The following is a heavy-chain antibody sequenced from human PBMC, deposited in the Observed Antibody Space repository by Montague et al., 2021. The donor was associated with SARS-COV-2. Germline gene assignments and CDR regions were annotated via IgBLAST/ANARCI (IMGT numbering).Heavy chain of an antibody. CDR3: ARLRGYDYGLLYYYYMDV. CDR1: GFSFINHG. CDR2: IDSLGTGT. Sequence: SLRLSCATFGFSFINHGMSWVRQAPGKGLEWVSAIDSLGTGTYYAESVKGRFTISRDNADATLSLQMNSLRAEDTAVYYCARLRGYDYGLLYYYYMDVWGKGTTVTVSS. J-gene: IGHJ6*03. V-gene: IGHV3-23*01. D-gene: IGHD5-12*01.